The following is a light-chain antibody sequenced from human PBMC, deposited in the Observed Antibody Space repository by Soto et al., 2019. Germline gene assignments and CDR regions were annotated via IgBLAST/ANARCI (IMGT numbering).Light chain of an antibody. CDR2: KAS. CDR3: QQYNSYSLYT. J-gene: IGKJ2*01. CDR1: QSISSW. V-gene: IGKV1-5*03. Sequence: DIQMTQSPSTLSASVGDRVTITCRASQSISSWLAWYQQKPGQAPKLLIYKASSVESGVPSRFSGSGSGTEFTLTIISLQPDDFATYYCQQYNSYSLYTFGQGTKLEIK.